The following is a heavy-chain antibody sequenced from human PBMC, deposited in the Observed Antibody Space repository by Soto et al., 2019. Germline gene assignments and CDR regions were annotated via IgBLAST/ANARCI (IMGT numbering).Heavy chain of an antibody. J-gene: IGHJ6*01. CDR1: VFTFSSYA. V-gene: IGHV3-30-3*01. CDR3: ARDEIRFSWAYGMDV. D-gene: IGHD3-3*01. CDR2: ISYDGSNK. Sequence: QVQLVEPGGGVVQPGRSLRLSCAASVFTFSSYAMHWVRQAPGRGLEWVAVISYDGSNKYYPDSVKGRFTISRDNSKNTLYLQMNSLRAEDTAVYYCARDEIRFSWAYGMDVW.